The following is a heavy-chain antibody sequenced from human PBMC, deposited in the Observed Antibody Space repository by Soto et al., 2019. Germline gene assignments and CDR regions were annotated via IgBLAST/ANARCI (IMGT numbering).Heavy chain of an antibody. CDR1: GFTFGSYE. J-gene: IGHJ5*02. CDR2: ISSSGSIK. D-gene: IGHD3-22*01. Sequence: PGGSLRLSCAASGFTFGSYEMDWVRHAPRKGLEWVSYISSSGSIKYYADSVKGRFTISRDNARNSLYLQMNSLRAEDTAVYYCARGVLYYYDSSGYPHWFDPWGQGTLVTVSS. V-gene: IGHV3-48*03. CDR3: ARGVLYYYDSSGYPHWFDP.